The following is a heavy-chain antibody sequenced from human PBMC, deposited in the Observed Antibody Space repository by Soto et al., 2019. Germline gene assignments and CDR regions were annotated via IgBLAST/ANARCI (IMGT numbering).Heavy chain of an antibody. V-gene: IGHV4-31*03. CDR3: ARIYYDSSGYREDV. D-gene: IGHD3-22*01. Sequence: SETLSLTCTVSGGSISSGGYYWSWIRQHPGKGLEWIGYIYYSGSTYYNPSLKSRVTISVDTSKNQFSLKLSSVTAADTAVYYCARIYYDSSGYREDVWGQGTTVTVSS. J-gene: IGHJ6*02. CDR2: IYYSGST. CDR1: GGSISSGGYY.